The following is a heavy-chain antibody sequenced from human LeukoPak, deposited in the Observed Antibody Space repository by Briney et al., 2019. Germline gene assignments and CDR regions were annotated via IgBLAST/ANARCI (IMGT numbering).Heavy chain of an antibody. CDR1: GGSFSGYY. V-gene: IGHV4-34*01. CDR3: ASSQPDYYDSSGSNSDYGMDV. D-gene: IGHD3-22*01. Sequence: SETLSLTCAVYGGSFSGYYWSWIRQPPGKGLEWIGEINHSGSTNYNPSLKSRVTISVDTSKNQFSLKLSSVTAADTAVYYCASSQPDYYDSSGSNSDYGMDVWGQGTTVTVSS. CDR2: INHSGST. J-gene: IGHJ6*02.